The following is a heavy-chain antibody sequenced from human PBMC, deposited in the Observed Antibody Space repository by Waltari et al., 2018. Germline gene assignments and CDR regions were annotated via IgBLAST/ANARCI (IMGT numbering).Heavy chain of an antibody. CDR1: GFTFEDFA. CDR3: AKDMSPYTSSQDFDS. CDR2: ISYNSGSI. V-gene: IGHV3-9*01. Sequence: EVQVVESGGGLVQPGRSLRLYCAGSGFTFEDFAMPWVRQAPGKGLEWVSGISYNSGSIYYADSVRGRFTVSRDNAKNSLYLQMNSLTVDDTALYYCAKDMSPYTSSQDFDSWGQGTLVIVSS. J-gene: IGHJ4*02. D-gene: IGHD1-1*01.